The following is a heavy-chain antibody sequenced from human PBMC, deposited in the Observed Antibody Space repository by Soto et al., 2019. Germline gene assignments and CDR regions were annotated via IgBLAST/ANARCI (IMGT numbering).Heavy chain of an antibody. D-gene: IGHD6-13*01. CDR2: IIPTFGTA. Sequence: QVQLVQSGAEVKKPGSSVKVSCKASGGTFSSYAISWVRQAPGQGLEWMGGIIPTFGTADYAQKFQGRVTITADESTSTAYMELSSLRSEDTAVYYCASLIAAAGPPHSPRYYYGMDVWGQGTTVNVSS. CDR3: ASLIAAAGPPHSPRYYYGMDV. J-gene: IGHJ6*02. CDR1: GGTFSSYA. V-gene: IGHV1-69*12.